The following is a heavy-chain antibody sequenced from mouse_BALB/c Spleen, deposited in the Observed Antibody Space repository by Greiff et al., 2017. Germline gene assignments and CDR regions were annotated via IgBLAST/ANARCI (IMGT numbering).Heavy chain of an antibody. V-gene: IGHV5-6*01. Sequence: EVQLVESGGDLVKPGGSLKLSCAASGFTFSSYGMSWVRQTPDKRLEWVATISSGGSYTYYPDSVKGRFTISRDNAKNTLYLQMSSLKSEDTAMYYCARQGDYYGSLYYFDYWGQGTTLTVSS. CDR3: ARQGDYYGSLYYFDY. CDR2: ISSGGSYT. CDR1: GFTFSSYG. J-gene: IGHJ2*01. D-gene: IGHD1-1*01.